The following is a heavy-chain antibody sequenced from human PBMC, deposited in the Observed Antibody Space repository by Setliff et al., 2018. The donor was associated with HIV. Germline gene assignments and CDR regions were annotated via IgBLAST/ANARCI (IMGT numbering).Heavy chain of an antibody. CDR1: GYTFTSYA. CDR2: INPNSGGT. Sequence: ASVKVSCKASGYTFTSYAMHWVRQAPGQRLEWMGWINPNSGGTNYAQKFQGWVTITRDMSTSTAYMELSSLRSEDTAMYYCARAEYSSHNFFDSWGQGTLVTV. V-gene: IGHV1-2*04. CDR3: ARAEYSSHNFFDS. D-gene: IGHD5-18*01. J-gene: IGHJ4*02.